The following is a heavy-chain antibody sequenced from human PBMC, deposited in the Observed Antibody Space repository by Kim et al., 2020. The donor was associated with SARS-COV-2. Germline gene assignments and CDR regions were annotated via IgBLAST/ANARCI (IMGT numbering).Heavy chain of an antibody. CDR3: SPMVRGVIITH. CDR2: IKSKTDGGTT. D-gene: IGHD3-10*01. V-gene: IGHV3-15*01. CDR1: GFTFSNAW. J-gene: IGHJ4*02. Sequence: GGSLRLSCAASGFTFSNAWMSWVRQAPGKGLEWVGRIKSKTDGGTTDYAAPVKGRFTISRDDSKNTLYLQMNSLKTEDTAVYYCSPMVRGVIITHWGQGTLVTVSS.